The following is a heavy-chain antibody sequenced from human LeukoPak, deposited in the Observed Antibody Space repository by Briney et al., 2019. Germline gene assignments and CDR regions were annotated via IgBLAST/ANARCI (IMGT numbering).Heavy chain of an antibody. CDR3: GRDQTDYYDTNGLPNYFDY. V-gene: IGHV3-30*04. D-gene: IGHD3-22*01. CDR2: ISYDGNNK. Sequence: PGRSLRLSCAASGFTSNNHAMHWVRQAPGKGLEWVALISYDGNNKYYADSVKGRFTISRDNSKNTLFLQMNSLRAEDTAVYYCGRDQTDYYDTNGLPNYFDYWGQGTLVTVSS. J-gene: IGHJ4*02. CDR1: GFTSNNHA.